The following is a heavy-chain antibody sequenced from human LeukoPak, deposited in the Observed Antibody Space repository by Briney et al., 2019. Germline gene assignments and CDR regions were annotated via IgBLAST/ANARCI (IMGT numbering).Heavy chain of an antibody. CDR1: GFTFSSYS. Sequence: GGSLRLSCAASGFTFSSYSMNWVRQAPGKGLEWVSHISSSSSSTYYADSVKGRFTISRDSAKNSLFLQMNSLRAEDTAVYYCAKALSYWGANWFDPWGQGTLVTVSS. CDR2: ISSSSSST. CDR3: AKALSYWGANWFDP. D-gene: IGHD1-26*01. V-gene: IGHV3-48*01. J-gene: IGHJ5*02.